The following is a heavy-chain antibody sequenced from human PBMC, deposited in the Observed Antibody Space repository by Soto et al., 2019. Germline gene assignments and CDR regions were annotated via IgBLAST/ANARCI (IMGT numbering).Heavy chain of an antibody. D-gene: IGHD3-9*01. CDR2: ISYDGSNK. CDR1: GFTFSSYG. CDR3: ARAPENYDILTGYYMFSDY. V-gene: IGHV3-30*03. Sequence: PGGSLRLSCAASGFTFSSYGMHWVRQAPGKGLEWVAVISYDGSNKYYADSVKGRFTISRDNSKNTLYLQMNSLRAGDTAVYYCARAPENYDILTGYYMFSDYWGQGTLVTVSS. J-gene: IGHJ4*02.